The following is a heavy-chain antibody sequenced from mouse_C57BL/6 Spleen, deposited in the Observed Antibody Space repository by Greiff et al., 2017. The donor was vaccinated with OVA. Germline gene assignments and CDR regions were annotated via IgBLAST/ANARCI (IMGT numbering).Heavy chain of an antibody. V-gene: IGHV1-53*01. CDR3: SQTAQATGAMDY. CDR2: INPSNGGT. Sequence: QVQLQQSGTELVKPGASVKLSCKASGYTFTSYWMHWVKQRPGQGLEWIGNINPSNGGTNYNEKFKSKATLTVDKSSSTAYMQLSSLTSEDSAVYYCSQTAQATGAMDYWGQGTSVTVSS. CDR1: GYTFTSYW. J-gene: IGHJ4*01. D-gene: IGHD3-2*02.